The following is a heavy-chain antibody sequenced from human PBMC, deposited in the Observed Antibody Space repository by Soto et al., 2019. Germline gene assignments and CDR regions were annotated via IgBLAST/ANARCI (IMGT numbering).Heavy chain of an antibody. CDR3: ARDSVYSSGWNYYYYGMDV. V-gene: IGHV3-11*06. CDR1: GFTFSDYY. Sequence: QVQLVESGGGLVKPGGSLRLSCAASGFTFSDYYMSWIRQAPGKGLEWVSYISSSSSYTNYADSVKGRFTISRDNAKNSLYLQMNSLRVEDTAVYYCARDSVYSSGWNYYYYGMDVWGQGTTVTVSS. CDR2: ISSSSSYT. J-gene: IGHJ6*02. D-gene: IGHD6-19*01.